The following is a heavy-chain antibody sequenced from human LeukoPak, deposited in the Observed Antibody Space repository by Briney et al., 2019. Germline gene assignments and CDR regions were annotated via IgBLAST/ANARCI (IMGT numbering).Heavy chain of an antibody. J-gene: IGHJ6*03. D-gene: IGHD2-2*01. CDR3: ARLIVGTRGTGRYYYMDV. CDR2: IYPGDSDT. Sequence: GESLKISCKGSGYSFTSYWFGWVRQMPGKGLEWMGIIYPGDSDTRYSPSFQGQVTISADKSISTAYLQWSSLKASDTAMYYCARLIVGTRGTGRYYYMDVWGKGTTVTISS. CDR1: GYSFTSYW. V-gene: IGHV5-51*01.